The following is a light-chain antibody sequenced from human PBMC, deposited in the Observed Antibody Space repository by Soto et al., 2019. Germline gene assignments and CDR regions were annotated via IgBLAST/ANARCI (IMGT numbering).Light chain of an antibody. CDR2: SAS. Sequence: EIVMTQSPGTLSVSPGERATLSCRAGQDININLAWYQQKPGQAPRLLIYSASTRAAGIPARFSGTGSETDFTLTIDSLQSEDFAVHYCQQYDNWPPYTFGQGTRLEI. CDR1: QDININ. CDR3: QQYDNWPPYT. J-gene: IGKJ2*01. V-gene: IGKV3-15*01.